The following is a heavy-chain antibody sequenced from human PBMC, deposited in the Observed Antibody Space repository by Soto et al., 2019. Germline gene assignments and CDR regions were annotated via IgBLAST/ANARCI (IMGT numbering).Heavy chain of an antibody. V-gene: IGHV3-30-3*01. CDR1: GFTFSSYA. CDR3: ARDRVTMGRGVIITRKGFDY. Sequence: QVQLVESGGGVVQPGRSLRLSCAASGFTFSSYAMHWVRQAPGKGLEWVAVISYDGSNKYYADSVKGRFTISRDNSKNTLYLKMNSLRAEDTAVYYCARDRVTMGRGVIITRKGFDYWGQGTLVTVSS. CDR2: ISYDGSNK. J-gene: IGHJ4*02. D-gene: IGHD3-10*01.